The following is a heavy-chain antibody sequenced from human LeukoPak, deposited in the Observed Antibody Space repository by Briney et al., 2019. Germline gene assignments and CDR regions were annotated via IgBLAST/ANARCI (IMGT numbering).Heavy chain of an antibody. D-gene: IGHD5-18*01. Sequence: SETLSLTCTVSGGSISSGDYYWSWIRQPPGKGLELIGYIYYSGSTYYNPSLKSRVTISVDTSKNQFSLKLSSVTAADTAVYYCARLHDGYRYGADYWGQGTLVTASS. CDR2: IYYSGST. CDR3: ARLHDGYRYGADY. V-gene: IGHV4-30-4*01. J-gene: IGHJ4*02. CDR1: GGSISSGDYY.